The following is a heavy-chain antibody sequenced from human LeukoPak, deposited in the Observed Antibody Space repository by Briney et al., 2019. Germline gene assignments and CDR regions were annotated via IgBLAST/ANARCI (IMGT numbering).Heavy chain of an antibody. D-gene: IGHD2/OR15-2a*01. CDR3: ARGENTWRNWLDP. Sequence: ASVKVSFKASGYTFTSYYMHWVRQAPGQGLEWMGIINPSGGSISYAQKFQGRVTMTRDTSTSTVYMEMSSLRSDDTAVYYCARGENTWRNWLDPWGLGTLVTVSS. J-gene: IGHJ5*02. CDR2: INPSGGSI. V-gene: IGHV1-46*01. CDR1: GYTFTSYY.